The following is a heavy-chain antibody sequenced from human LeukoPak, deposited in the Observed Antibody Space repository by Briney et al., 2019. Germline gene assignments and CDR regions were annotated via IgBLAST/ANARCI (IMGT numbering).Heavy chain of an antibody. J-gene: IGHJ4*02. CDR3: AKDMGYSSSSTFDY. V-gene: IGHV3-9*03. Sequence: GRSLRLSCVASRFTFDDYAMHWFRQPPGKGLEWVSGISWNSGRMDYADSVKGRFTISRDNAKNSLYLQMNSLRTEDMAFYYCAKDMGYSSSSTFDYWGQGTLVTVSS. D-gene: IGHD6-6*01. CDR1: RFTFDDYA. CDR2: ISWNSGRM.